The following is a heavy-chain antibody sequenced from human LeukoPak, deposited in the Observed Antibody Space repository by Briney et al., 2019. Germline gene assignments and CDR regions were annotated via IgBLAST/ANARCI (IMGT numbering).Heavy chain of an antibody. CDR2: IIPILGIA. V-gene: IGHV1-69*04. J-gene: IGHJ6*02. Sequence: SVKVSCKASGGTFSSYAISWVRQAPGQGREWMGRIIPILGIANYAQKFQGRVTITADKSTSTAYMELSSLRSEDTAVYYCARDQTTVTTESPYYYYYGMDVWGQGTTVTVSS. D-gene: IGHD4-17*01. CDR1: GGTFSSYA. CDR3: ARDQTTVTTESPYYYYYGMDV.